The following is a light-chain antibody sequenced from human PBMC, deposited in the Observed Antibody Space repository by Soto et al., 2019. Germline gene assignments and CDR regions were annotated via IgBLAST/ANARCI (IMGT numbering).Light chain of an antibody. V-gene: IGKV1-39*01. CDR3: QQSYSTPPLT. CDR2: AAS. CDR1: QSVSIY. Sequence: DVQMTQSPSSLSASVGDRVTITCRASQSVSIYLNWYQQKPGKAPNLLISAASSLQNGVPSRFRGSGSGTDFTLTISGLQREDFATYYCQQSYSTPPLTFSQGTKVDIK. J-gene: IGKJ1*01.